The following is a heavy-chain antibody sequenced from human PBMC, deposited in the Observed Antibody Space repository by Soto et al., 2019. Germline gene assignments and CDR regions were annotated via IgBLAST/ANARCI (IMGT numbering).Heavy chain of an antibody. CDR2: IIPIFGTA. V-gene: IGHV1-69*06. J-gene: IGHJ4*02. CDR3: ARVAAAGTHPPYYFDY. D-gene: IGHD6-13*01. Sequence: ASVKVSCKASGVTFSSYAISWVRQAPGQGLEWMGGIIPIFGTANYAQKFQGRVTITADKSTSTAYMELSSLRAEDTAVYYCARVAAAGTHPPYYFDYWGQGTLVTVSS. CDR1: GVTFSSYA.